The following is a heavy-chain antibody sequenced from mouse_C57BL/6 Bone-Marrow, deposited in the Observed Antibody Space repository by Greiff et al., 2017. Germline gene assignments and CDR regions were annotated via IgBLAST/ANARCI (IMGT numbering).Heavy chain of an antibody. D-gene: IGHD2-1*01. Sequence: QVQLQQPGAELVRPGSSVKLSCKASGYTFTSYWMDWVKQRPGQGLEWIGNIYPSDSETHYNQKFKDKATVTVDKSSSTAYMQLSSLTSEDSAVYYCARSRYGNIFAYWGQGTLVTVSA. J-gene: IGHJ3*01. CDR3: ARSRYGNIFAY. V-gene: IGHV1-61*01. CDR2: IYPSDSET. CDR1: GYTFTSYW.